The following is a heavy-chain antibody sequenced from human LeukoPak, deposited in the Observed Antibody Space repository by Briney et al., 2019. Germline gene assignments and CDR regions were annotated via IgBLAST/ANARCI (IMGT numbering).Heavy chain of an antibody. CDR1: GVTFTNYS. Sequence: SVKVSCKASGVTFTNYSVSWMRQAPGQGLEWMGRIIPLLGITNYAQKFQGRVTIIADKSTSTAYMELSSLRSEDTAMYYCARGRDYYETSAYYSQGHAFDIWGQGTMVSVSS. V-gene: IGHV1-69*02. CDR3: ARGRDYYETSAYYSQGHAFDI. CDR2: IIPLLGIT. J-gene: IGHJ3*02. D-gene: IGHD3-22*01.